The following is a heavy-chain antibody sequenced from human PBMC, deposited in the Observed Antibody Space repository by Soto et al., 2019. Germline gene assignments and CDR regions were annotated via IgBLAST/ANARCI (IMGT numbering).Heavy chain of an antibody. J-gene: IGHJ4*02. CDR1: GGSISSGGYY. D-gene: IGHD2-2*01. CDR3: ARSSTSANYFDY. Sequence: QVQLQESGPGLVKPSQTLSLTCTVSGGSISSGGYYWSWIRQHPRKGLEWIGYIYYSGSTYYNPSLKSRVTISVDTSKNQFSLKLSSLTAADTAVYYCARSSTSANYFDYWGQGTLVTVSS. V-gene: IGHV4-31*03. CDR2: IYYSGST.